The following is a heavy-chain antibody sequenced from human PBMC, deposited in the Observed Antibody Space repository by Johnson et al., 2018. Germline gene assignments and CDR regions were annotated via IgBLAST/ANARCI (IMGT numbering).Heavy chain of an antibody. CDR3: ARDVETAMVTGYYYYGMDV. V-gene: IGHV4-59*01. CDR1: GGSISSYY. Sequence: QVQLQESGPGLVKXSETXSLXCTVSGGSISSYYWSWIRQPPGKGLEWIGYIYYSGSTNYNPSLKSRVTLSVDPSKNQFSLKLSSVTAADTAGYYGARDVETAMVTGYYYYGMDVWGQGTTVTVSS. D-gene: IGHD5-18*01. CDR2: IYYSGST. J-gene: IGHJ6*02.